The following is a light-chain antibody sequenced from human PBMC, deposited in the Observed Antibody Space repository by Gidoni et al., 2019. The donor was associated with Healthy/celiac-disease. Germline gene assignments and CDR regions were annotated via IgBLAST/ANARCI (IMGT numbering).Light chain of an antibody. CDR2: GAS. J-gene: IGKJ3*01. V-gene: IGKV3-20*01. CDR3: QQYGSSLFT. CDR1: QSVSSSY. Sequence: EIVLTQSPGTLSLSPGERATLSCRASQSVSSSYLAWYQQKPGQAPRLLIYGASSRATGIPDRFSGSGSGTDFTLTISRLEPEDFAVYYWQQYGSSLFTFGPXTKVDIK.